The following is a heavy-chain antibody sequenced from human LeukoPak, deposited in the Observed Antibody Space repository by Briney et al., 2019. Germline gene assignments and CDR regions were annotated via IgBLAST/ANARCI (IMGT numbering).Heavy chain of an antibody. V-gene: IGHV1-2*02. CDR3: AREAVATFDY. CDR1: GYTFTGYY. CDR2: INPNSGGT. J-gene: IGHJ4*02. D-gene: IGHD5-12*01. Sequence: ASVKVSCKASGYTFTGYYMHWVRQAPGQGREWRGWINPNSGGTNYAQKFQGRVTMTRGTSISTAYMELSRLRSDDTAVYYCAREAVATFDYWGQGTLVTVSS.